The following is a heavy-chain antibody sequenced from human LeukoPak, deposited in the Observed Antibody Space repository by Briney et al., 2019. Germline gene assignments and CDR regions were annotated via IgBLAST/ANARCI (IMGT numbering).Heavy chain of an antibody. CDR2: INHSGST. Sequence: SETLSLTCAVYGGSFRGYYWSWIRQPPGKGLEWIGEINHSGSTTYNPSLKSRVTISIDTSKNQFSLKVTSVTAADTAVYYCARGLMRNCSGGSCYGRWFDPWGQGTLVTVSS. CDR1: GGSFRGYY. J-gene: IGHJ5*02. D-gene: IGHD2-15*01. V-gene: IGHV4-34*01. CDR3: ARGLMRNCSGGSCYGRWFDP.